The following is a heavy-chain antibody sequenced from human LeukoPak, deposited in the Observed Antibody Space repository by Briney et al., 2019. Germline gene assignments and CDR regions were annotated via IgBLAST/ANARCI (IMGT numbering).Heavy chain of an antibody. J-gene: IGHJ4*02. Sequence: APVKVSRKASGYTFTGYYMHWVRQAPGQGLEWMGWINPNSGGTNYAQKFQGRVTMTRDTSISTAYMELSRLRSDDTAVYYCARARYKWLEGDYWGQGTLVTVSS. D-gene: IGHD6-19*01. V-gene: IGHV1-2*02. CDR2: INPNSGGT. CDR3: ARARYKWLEGDY. CDR1: GYTFTGYY.